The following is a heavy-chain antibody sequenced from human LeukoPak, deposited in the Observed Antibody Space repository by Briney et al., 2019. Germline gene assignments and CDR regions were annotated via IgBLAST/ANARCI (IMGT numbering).Heavy chain of an antibody. CDR1: GYTFTNHG. CDR2: ISSYNGDT. Sequence: ASVKVSCKTSGYTFTNHGISWMRQAPGQGLEWMGWISSYNGDTNYAQKFQGRVTMTTDTSTSTAYMELKNLRSDDRAVYYCARAGYCTSAVCYNGDYWGQGTLVTVSS. D-gene: IGHD2-8*01. J-gene: IGHJ4*02. V-gene: IGHV1-18*01. CDR3: ARAGYCTSAVCYNGDY.